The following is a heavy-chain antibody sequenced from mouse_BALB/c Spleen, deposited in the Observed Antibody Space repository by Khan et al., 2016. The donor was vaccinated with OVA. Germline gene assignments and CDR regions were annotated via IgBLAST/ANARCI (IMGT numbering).Heavy chain of an antibody. Sequence: EVQLQESGPGLVKPSQSLSLTCTVTGYSITSNYARNWIRQFPGNKLEWMGYISYSGSTNYNPSLKSRISITRDTSKNQFFLQLNSVTTEDTATYYCARGNYSGYAMDYWGQGTSITVSS. CDR1: GYSITSNYA. D-gene: IGHD1-1*01. CDR2: ISYSGST. CDR3: ARGNYSGYAMDY. J-gene: IGHJ4*01. V-gene: IGHV3-2*02.